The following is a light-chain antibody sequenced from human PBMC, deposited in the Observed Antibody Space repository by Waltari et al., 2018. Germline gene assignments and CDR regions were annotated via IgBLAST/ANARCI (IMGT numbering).Light chain of an antibody. J-gene: IGKJ3*01. CDR3: HQSYRFPPT. CDR2: AAF. Sequence: DIQMTQYPSSLSASVGDRVRITCRASQSINKYLKWYQQRPGEAPNLLIYAAFNLQSGVPSRFRGSGSGTDFTLTISGLQPEDSATYYCHQSYRFPPTFGPGTKLDIK. V-gene: IGKV1-39*01. CDR1: QSINKY.